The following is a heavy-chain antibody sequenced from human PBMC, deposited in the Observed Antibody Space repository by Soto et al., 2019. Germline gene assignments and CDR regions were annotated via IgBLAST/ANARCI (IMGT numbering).Heavy chain of an antibody. CDR3: AKSPRGEMATD. V-gene: IGHV1-18*01. CDR2: INTYNGMT. D-gene: IGHD5-12*01. Sequence: QVQLVQSGGEVKKPGASVTVSCKASGYTFINYHITWVRQAPGQGLEWMAWINTYNGMTDYAQRFKGRVIMTRDTSTSTAYMELRNPGSDDTAVYFCAKSPRGEMATDWGQGTLVTVSS. CDR1: GYTFINYH. J-gene: IGHJ4*02.